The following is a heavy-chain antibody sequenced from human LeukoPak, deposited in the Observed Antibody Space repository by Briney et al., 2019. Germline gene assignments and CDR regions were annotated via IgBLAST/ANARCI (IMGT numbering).Heavy chain of an antibody. CDR1: GGSFSSYY. Sequence: SETLSLTCAVYGGSFSSYYWSWTRQPAGKGLEWIGRIYTSGSTNYNPSLKSRVTMSVDTSKNQFSLKLSSVTAADTAVYYCARDLGGNYGSGRLNWFDPWGQGTLVTVSS. CDR3: ARDLGGNYGSGRLNWFDP. V-gene: IGHV4-4*07. CDR2: IYTSGST. D-gene: IGHD3-10*01. J-gene: IGHJ5*02.